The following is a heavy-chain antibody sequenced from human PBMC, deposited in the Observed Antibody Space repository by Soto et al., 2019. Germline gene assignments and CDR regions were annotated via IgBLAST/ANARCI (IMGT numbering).Heavy chain of an antibody. CDR3: ATGVVGAADY. V-gene: IGHV3-72*01. D-gene: IGHD1-26*01. J-gene: IGHJ4*02. CDR1: GFTFSDHY. Sequence: EVQLVESGGGLVQPGGSLRLSCAASGFTFSDHYMDWVRQAPGKGLQWVGRTRNKADSYTTEYVASVKGRFTISRDDSKNSLYLQMNSLKTEDTAVYYCATGVVGAADYWGQGTLVTVSS. CDR2: TRNKADSYTT.